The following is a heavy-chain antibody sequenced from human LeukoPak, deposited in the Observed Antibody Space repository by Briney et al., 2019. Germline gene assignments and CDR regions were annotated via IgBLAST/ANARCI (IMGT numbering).Heavy chain of an antibody. D-gene: IGHD5-24*01. J-gene: IGHJ4*02. Sequence: GGSLRLSCAASGFTFSSYSMNWVRQAPGKGLEWVSSISSSSSYIYYADSVKGRFTISRDNAKNSLYLQMNSLRAEDTAVYYCARGLEMATITGEFDCWGQGTLVTVSS. CDR2: ISSSSSYI. CDR1: GFTFSSYS. CDR3: ARGLEMATITGEFDC. V-gene: IGHV3-21*01.